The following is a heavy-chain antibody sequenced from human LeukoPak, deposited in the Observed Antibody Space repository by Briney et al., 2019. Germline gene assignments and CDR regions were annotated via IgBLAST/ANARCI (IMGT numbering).Heavy chain of an antibody. CDR3: ASHYEHGGNLDFDY. CDR2: IYYSGST. V-gene: IGHV4-59*01. Sequence: SETLSLTCTVSGGSISSYYWSWIRQPPGKGLEWIGYIYYSGSTNYNPSLKSRVTISVDTSKNQFSLKLSSVTAADTAVYYCASHYEHGGNLDFDYWGQGTLVTVSS. CDR1: GGSISSYY. D-gene: IGHD4-23*01. J-gene: IGHJ4*02.